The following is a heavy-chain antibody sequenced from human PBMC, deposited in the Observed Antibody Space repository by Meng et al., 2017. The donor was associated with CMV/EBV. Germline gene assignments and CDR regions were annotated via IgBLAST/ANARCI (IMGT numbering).Heavy chain of an antibody. CDR3: AKGQVSLSGMDV. J-gene: IGHJ6*02. V-gene: IGHV3-30*02. CDR2: IRYDGSNK. CDR1: GFTFSSYG. Sequence: LSLTCAASGFTFSSYGMHWVRQAPGKGLEWVAFIRYDGSNKYYADSVKGRFTISRDNSKNTLYLQMNSLRAEDTAVYYCAKGQVSLSGMDVWGQGTTVTVSS.